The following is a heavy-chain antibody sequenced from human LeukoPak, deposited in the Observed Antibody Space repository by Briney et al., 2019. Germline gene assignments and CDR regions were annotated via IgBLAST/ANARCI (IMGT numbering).Heavy chain of an antibody. J-gene: IGHJ3*02. V-gene: IGHV1-46*01. CDR1: GYTLTELA. Sequence: ASVKVSCKVSGYTLTELAMHWVRQAPGKGLEWMGKINPSGGSTSYAQKFQGRVTMTRDTSTSTVYMELSSLRSEDTAIYYCARVGCGGDCYADAFDIWGQGTMVTVSS. CDR3: ARVGCGGDCYADAFDI. D-gene: IGHD2-21*02. CDR2: INPSGGST.